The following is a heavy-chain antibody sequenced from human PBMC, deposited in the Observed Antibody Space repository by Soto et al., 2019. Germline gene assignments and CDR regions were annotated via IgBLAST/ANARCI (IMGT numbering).Heavy chain of an antibody. V-gene: IGHV3-23*01. CDR3: ASQSSSWLTYYYYYYMDV. CDR1: GFTFSSYA. J-gene: IGHJ6*03. CDR2: ISGSGGST. D-gene: IGHD6-13*01. Sequence: PGGSLRLSCAASGFTFSSYAMSWVRQAPGKGLEWVSAISGSGGSTYYAVSVKGRFTISRDNSKNTFYLQMNSLRAEDTAVYYCASQSSSWLTYYYYYYMDVWGKGTTVTVSS.